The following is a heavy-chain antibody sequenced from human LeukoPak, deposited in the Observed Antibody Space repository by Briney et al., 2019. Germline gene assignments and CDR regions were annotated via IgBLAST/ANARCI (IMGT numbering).Heavy chain of an antibody. V-gene: IGHV4-39*07. D-gene: IGHD1-26*01. CDR3: ARAGSYGLIDY. CDR2: IYHSGTTYSGST. CDR1: GASMSNYY. Sequence: PSETLSLTCNVSGASMSNYYWVWIRQPPGKGLEWIGSIYHSGTTYSGSTYYNPSLKSRVTISLDTSKNQFSLKVGSMTAADTAVYYCARAGSYGLIDYWGQGTMVTVSS. J-gene: IGHJ4*02.